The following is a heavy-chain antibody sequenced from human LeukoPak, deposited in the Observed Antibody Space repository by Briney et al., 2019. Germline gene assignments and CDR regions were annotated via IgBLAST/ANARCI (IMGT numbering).Heavy chain of an antibody. D-gene: IGHD3-9*01. Sequence: ASVKVSCKASGYTFTSYDINWVRQATGQGLEWMGWMNPNSGNTGYAQKFQGRVTMTRNTSISTAYMELSSLRSEDTAVYYCARAKDDILFSHTHTYYYYGMDVWGQGTTVTVSS. CDR3: ARAKDDILFSHTHTYYYYGMDV. V-gene: IGHV1-8*01. J-gene: IGHJ6*02. CDR2: MNPNSGNT. CDR1: GYTFTSYD.